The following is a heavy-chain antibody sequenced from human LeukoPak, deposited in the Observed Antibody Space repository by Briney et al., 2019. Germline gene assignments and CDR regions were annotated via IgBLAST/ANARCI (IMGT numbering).Heavy chain of an antibody. D-gene: IGHD3-10*01. CDR3: ARVRGSVRDAFDI. Sequence: SETLSLTCAVSGGSISSYYWSWIRQPAGKGLEWIGRIYTSGSTNYNPSLKSRVTISVDKSKNQFSLKLSSVTAADTAVYYCARVRGSVRDAFDIWGQGTMVTVSS. CDR1: GGSISSYY. V-gene: IGHV4-4*07. J-gene: IGHJ3*02. CDR2: IYTSGST.